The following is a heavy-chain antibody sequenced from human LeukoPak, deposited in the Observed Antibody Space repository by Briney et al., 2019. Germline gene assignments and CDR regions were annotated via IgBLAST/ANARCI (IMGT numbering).Heavy chain of an antibody. CDR1: GYTFTNYG. D-gene: IGHD6-19*01. Sequence: ASVKVSCKASGYTFTNYGLSWVRQAPGQGLEWMGWINVYNGKTNYAQKFQGRVTMTTDTSTSPACMELRSLRSDDTALYYCARAAYSSGWPVLIPYYFDYWGQGTLVTVSS. J-gene: IGHJ4*02. CDR3: ARAAYSSGWPVLIPYYFDY. V-gene: IGHV1-18*04. CDR2: INVYNGKT.